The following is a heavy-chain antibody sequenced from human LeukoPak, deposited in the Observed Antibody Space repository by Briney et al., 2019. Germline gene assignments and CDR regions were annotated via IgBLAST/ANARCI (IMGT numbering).Heavy chain of an antibody. D-gene: IGHD6-6*01. CDR2: IYYSGST. V-gene: IGHV4-59*08. CDR3: ARSPIIAARPYYFDF. CDR1: GGSISSYY. J-gene: IGHJ4*02. Sequence: SETLSLTCTVSGGSISSYYWSWVRQPPGKGLEWIGYIYYSGSTYYNPSLKSRVTISVDTSKNQFSLNLRSVTAADTAVYYCARSPIIAARPYYFDFWGQGTLVPVSS.